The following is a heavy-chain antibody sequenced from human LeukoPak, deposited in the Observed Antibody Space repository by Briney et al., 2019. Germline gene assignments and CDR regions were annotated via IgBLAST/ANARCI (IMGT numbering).Heavy chain of an antibody. CDR1: GGSISSGGYY. J-gene: IGHJ6*02. CDR3: ARVSGVAAGYYYYGMDV. V-gene: IGHV4-31*03. Sequence: SQTLSLTCTVSGGSISSGGYYWSWIRQHPGKGLEWIGYIYYSGSTYYNPSLKSRVTISVDTSKNQFSLKLSSVTAADTAVYYCARVSGVAAGYYYYGMDVWGQGTTVTVSS. D-gene: IGHD6-13*01. CDR2: IYYSGST.